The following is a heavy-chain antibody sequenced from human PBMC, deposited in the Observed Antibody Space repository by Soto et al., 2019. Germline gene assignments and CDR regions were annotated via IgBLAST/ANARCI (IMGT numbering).Heavy chain of an antibody. CDR3: EKGGWYTSSSRSDC. J-gene: IGHJ4*02. CDR2: MSYDGRNQ. V-gene: IGHV3-30*18. CDR1: GFTLSGVD. D-gene: IGHD6-6*01. Sequence: QVQLVESGGGVVQPGTSLRLSCSASGFTLSGVDMHWVRQAPGKGLEWVAVMSYDGRNQYYADSVKGRFTVSRDSSKSTLYLQRNSLRTEDAAVYYCEKGGWYTSSSRSDCWGQGTLVTVSS.